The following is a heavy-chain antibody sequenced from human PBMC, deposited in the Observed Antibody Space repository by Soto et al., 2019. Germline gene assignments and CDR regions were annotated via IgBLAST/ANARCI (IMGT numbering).Heavy chain of an antibody. D-gene: IGHD3-22*01. CDR1: GYTFTGYY. V-gene: IGHV1-2*04. CDR2: INPNSGGT. J-gene: IGHJ3*02. Sequence: ASVKVSCKASGYTFTGYYMHWVRQVPGQGLEWMGWINPNSGGTNYAQKFQGWVTMTRDTSISTAYMELSRLRSDDTAVYYCAALVVVSKGSDAFDIWGQGTMVTVSS. CDR3: AALVVVSKGSDAFDI.